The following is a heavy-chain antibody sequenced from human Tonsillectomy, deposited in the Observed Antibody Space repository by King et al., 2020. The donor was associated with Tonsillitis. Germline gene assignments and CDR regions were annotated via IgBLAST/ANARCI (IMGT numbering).Heavy chain of an antibody. D-gene: IGHD3-10*01. CDR2: IIPIFGTA. CDR3: ASRGPPQPYGCLYSRSNWFDP. V-gene: IGHV1-69*01. CDR1: GGTFSSYA. Sequence: VQLVESGAEVKKPGSSVKVSCKASGGTFSSYAISWVRQAPGQGLEWMGGIIPIFGTANYAQKFQGRVTITADESTSTAYMELSSLRSEDTAVYYCASRGPPQPYGCLYSRSNWFDPWGQGTLVTVSS. J-gene: IGHJ5*02.